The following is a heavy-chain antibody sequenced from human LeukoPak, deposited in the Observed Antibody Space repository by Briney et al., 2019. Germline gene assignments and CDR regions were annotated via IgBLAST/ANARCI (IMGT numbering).Heavy chain of an antibody. J-gene: IGHJ4*02. V-gene: IGHV4-39*01. D-gene: IGHD4/OR15-4a*01. CDR1: GGSISSDTYY. Sequence: SETLPPTCSVSGGSISSDTYYWAWIRQPPGKGLEWIGSIYYSGSTFYNPSLKSRFTISVDTSKNQFSLTLNSVTAADTAVYYCARGPKSLWWPYPFDDRGQGTLVTVSS. CDR3: ARGPKSLWWPYPFDD. CDR2: IYYSGST.